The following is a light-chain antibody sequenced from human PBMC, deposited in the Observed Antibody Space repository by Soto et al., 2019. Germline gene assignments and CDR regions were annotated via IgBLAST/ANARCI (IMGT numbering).Light chain of an antibody. J-gene: IGKJ4*01. CDR3: QQSGSATLT. V-gene: IGKV3-20*01. CDR2: GAA. Sequence: EIVLTQSPGTLSLSPGESATLSCKASQSVXNNYLAGDQQKPGQAPSLLXDGAASMATGSPDRLSGSGSETDFTLTISRLDPEYFAVYFCQQSGSATLTFGGGTKVDIK. CDR1: QSVXNNY.